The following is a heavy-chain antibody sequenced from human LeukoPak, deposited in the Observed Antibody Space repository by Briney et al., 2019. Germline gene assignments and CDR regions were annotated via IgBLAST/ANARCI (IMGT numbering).Heavy chain of an antibody. CDR2: ISGSGGST. V-gene: IGHV3-23*01. CDR1: GFTFSSYA. D-gene: IGHD5-12*01. CDR3: AKGYSGYDYYFDY. J-gene: IGHJ4*02. Sequence: GGSLRLSCAASGFTFSSYAMSWVCQAPGKGLEWVSAISGSGGSTYYADSVKGRFTISRDNSKNTLYLQMNSLRAEDTAVYYCAKGYSGYDYYFDYWGQGTLVTVSS.